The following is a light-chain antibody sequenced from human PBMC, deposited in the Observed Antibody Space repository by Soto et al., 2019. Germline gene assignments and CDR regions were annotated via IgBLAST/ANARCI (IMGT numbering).Light chain of an antibody. Sequence: IVLTQSPATLSVSPGERVTLSCRASENVGTNLAWYQQRPGQPPRLLIYGSSTRATGISATFSGSGSRTEFTLAISSLQSEDSAVYYCQQYNNWGLSFAGATRVAIK. J-gene: IGKJ4*01. CDR3: QQYNNWGLS. V-gene: IGKV3D-15*01. CDR1: ENVGTN. CDR2: GSS.